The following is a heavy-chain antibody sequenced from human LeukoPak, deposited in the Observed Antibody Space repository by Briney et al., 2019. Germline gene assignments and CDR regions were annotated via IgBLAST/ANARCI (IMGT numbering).Heavy chain of an antibody. Sequence: SETLSLTCAVYGGSFSGYYWSWIRQPPGKWLEWIGEINHSGSTNYNPFLKSRVTISVDTSKNQFSLKLSSVTAADTAVYYCARHGYYDILTGYSELSLDYWGQGTLVTVSS. CDR3: ARHGYYDILTGYSELSLDY. J-gene: IGHJ4*02. CDR2: INHSGST. CDR1: GGSFSGYY. V-gene: IGHV4-34*01. D-gene: IGHD3-9*01.